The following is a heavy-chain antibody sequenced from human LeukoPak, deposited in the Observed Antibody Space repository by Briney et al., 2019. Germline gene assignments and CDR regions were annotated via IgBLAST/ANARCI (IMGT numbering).Heavy chain of an antibody. Sequence: SETLSLTCGVSGGSISSTNWWSWVRQPPGQGLEWIGEISLSGVTNYNPSLKSRVTMSLDRSKNHLSLTLTSVTAAGTAVYYCSRESGAFSPFGYWGQGTLVTVSS. CDR2: ISLSGVT. V-gene: IGHV4-4*02. D-gene: IGHD1-26*01. CDR1: GGSISSTNW. J-gene: IGHJ4*02. CDR3: SRESGAFSPFGY.